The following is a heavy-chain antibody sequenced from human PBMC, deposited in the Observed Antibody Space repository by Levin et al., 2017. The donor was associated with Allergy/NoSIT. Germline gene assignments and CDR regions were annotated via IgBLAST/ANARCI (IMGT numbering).Heavy chain of an antibody. CDR1: GFTFSSYA. D-gene: IGHD1-26*01. J-gene: IGHJ4*02. V-gene: IGHV3-23*01. Sequence: TGGSLRLSCAASGFTFSSYAMSWVRQAPGKGLEWVSVISGSGGSTYYADSVKGRFTISRDNSKNTLYLQMNSLRAEDTAVYYCAKRLQWELPYFDYWGQGTLVTVSS. CDR3: AKRLQWELPYFDY. CDR2: ISGSGGST.